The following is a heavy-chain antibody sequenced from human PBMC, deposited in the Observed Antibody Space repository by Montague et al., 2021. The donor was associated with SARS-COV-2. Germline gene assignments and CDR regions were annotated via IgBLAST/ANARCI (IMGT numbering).Heavy chain of an antibody. CDR2: IYYSGST. CDR3: ARDVVWYSSSLFDY. V-gene: IGHV4-31*02. Sequence: IYYSGSTYYNPSLKSRVTISVDTSKNQFSMKLSSVTAADTAVYYCARDVVWYSSSLFDYWGQGTWVTVSS. D-gene: IGHD6-13*01. J-gene: IGHJ4*02.